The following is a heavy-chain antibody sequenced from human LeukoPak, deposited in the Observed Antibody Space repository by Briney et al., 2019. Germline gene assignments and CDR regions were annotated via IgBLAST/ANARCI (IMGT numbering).Heavy chain of an antibody. Sequence: ASVTVSCTASGYTFTSYGISWVRQAPGQGLEWMGWISAYNGNTNYAQKLQGRVTMTTDTSTSTAYMELRSLRSDDTAVYYCARDRLYSSSSHPDYWGQGTLVTVSS. CDR1: GYTFTSYG. J-gene: IGHJ4*02. D-gene: IGHD6-6*01. CDR3: ARDRLYSSSSHPDY. V-gene: IGHV1-18*01. CDR2: ISAYNGNT.